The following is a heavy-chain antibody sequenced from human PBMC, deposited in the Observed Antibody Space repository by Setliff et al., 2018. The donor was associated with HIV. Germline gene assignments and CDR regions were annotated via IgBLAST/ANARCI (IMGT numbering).Heavy chain of an antibody. D-gene: IGHD5-18*01. Sequence: GGSLRLSCAASGFTLDDYAMHWVRQAPGKGLEWVSGITWNSGRIGYADSVKGRFTISRDNAKNSLYLQMSSLRAEDTAFYYCAKAIDPSMDTAGINGWGQGTLVTVSS. CDR1: GFTLDDYA. J-gene: IGHJ4*02. V-gene: IGHV3-9*01. CDR2: ITWNSGRI. CDR3: AKAIDPSMDTAGING.